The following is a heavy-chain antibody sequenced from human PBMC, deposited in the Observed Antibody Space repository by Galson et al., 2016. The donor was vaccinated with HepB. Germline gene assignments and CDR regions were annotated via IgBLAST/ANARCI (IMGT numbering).Heavy chain of an antibody. CDR2: IYYSGST. D-gene: IGHD1-1*01. CDR1: GGSISSYY. CDR3: ARGGWNDWRYSFDF. J-gene: IGHJ4*02. V-gene: IGHV4-59*01. Sequence: SETLSLTCTVSGGSISSYYWTWIRQPPGKGLEWIGYIYYSGSTNYNPSLKSRVTISVDTSKKQFSLNLSSVTAADTAVYYCARGGWNDWRYSFDFWGQGTLVTVSS.